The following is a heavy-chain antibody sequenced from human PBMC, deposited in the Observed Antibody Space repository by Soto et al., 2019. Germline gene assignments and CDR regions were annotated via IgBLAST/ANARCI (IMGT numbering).Heavy chain of an antibody. Sequence: SETLSLTCTVSGGSTSSGGYYWSWIRQHPGKGLEWIGYIYYSGSTYYNPSLKSRVTISVDTSKNQFSLKLSSVTAADTAVYYCARDPNITMVRGVSYGMDVWGQGTTVTVSS. CDR2: IYYSGST. CDR1: GGSTSSGGYY. J-gene: IGHJ6*02. D-gene: IGHD3-10*01. V-gene: IGHV4-31*03. CDR3: ARDPNITMVRGVSYGMDV.